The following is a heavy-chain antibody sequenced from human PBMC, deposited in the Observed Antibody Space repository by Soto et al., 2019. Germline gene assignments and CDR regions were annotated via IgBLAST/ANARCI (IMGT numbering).Heavy chain of an antibody. J-gene: IGHJ4*02. CDR2: ISGSGGST. CDR3: VKYDILTALFDY. D-gene: IGHD3-9*01. CDR1: GFTFGTYG. V-gene: IGHV3-23*01. Sequence: GGSLRLSCAASGFTFGTYGMSWVRQAPGKGLEWVSGISGSGGSTNYADSVKGRFTISRDNSKNTLYLQMSSLRAEDTAVYYCVKYDILTALFDYWGQGTLVTV.